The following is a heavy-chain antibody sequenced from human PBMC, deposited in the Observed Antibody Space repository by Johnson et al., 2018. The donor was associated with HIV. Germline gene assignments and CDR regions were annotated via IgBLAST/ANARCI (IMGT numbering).Heavy chain of an antibody. V-gene: IGHV3-13*01. CDR3: ARVTNDACDI. CDR2: IATTGDT. CDR1: GFSISNYD. J-gene: IGHJ3*02. Sequence: VQLVESGGGSVQPGGSLRLSCAASGFSISNYDMHWVRQVTGKRLEWVSGIATTGDTYYLGSVKGRFTISRENAKNSLYLQMNSLRDGDTAVYYCARVTNDACDIGGQGTMVTVSS.